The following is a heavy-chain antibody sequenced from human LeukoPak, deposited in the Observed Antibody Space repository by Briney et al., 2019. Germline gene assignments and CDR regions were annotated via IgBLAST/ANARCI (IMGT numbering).Heavy chain of an antibody. CDR1: GYTFTSYG. J-gene: IGHJ4*02. Sequence: ASVKVSCTASGYTFTSYGISWVRQAPGQGLEWMGWISAYNGNTNYAQKLQGRVTMTTDTSTSTAYMELRSLRSDDTAVYFCARVYYDILTGYSPSDLDYWGQGTLVTVSS. V-gene: IGHV1-18*01. D-gene: IGHD3-9*01. CDR2: ISAYNGNT. CDR3: ARVYYDILTGYSPSDLDY.